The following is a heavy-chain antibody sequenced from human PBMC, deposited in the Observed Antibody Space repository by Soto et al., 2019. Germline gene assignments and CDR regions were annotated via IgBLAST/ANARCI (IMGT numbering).Heavy chain of an antibody. V-gene: IGHV4-31*03. CDR2: IDDSGST. CDR1: GGSISSGGYY. Sequence: LSLTCTVSGGSISSGGYYWSWIRQHPGKGLEWIGYIDDSGSTYYNPSLKSRVTMSVDTSKNQFSLKLSSVSAADTAVYYCARAVGYCADGVCSASYYYVMDVWGQGTTVTVSS. CDR3: ARAVGYCADGVCSASYYYVMDV. D-gene: IGHD2-8*01. J-gene: IGHJ6*02.